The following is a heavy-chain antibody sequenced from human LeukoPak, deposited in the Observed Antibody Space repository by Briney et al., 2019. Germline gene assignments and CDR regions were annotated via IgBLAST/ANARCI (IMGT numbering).Heavy chain of an antibody. V-gene: IGHV3-30-3*01. CDR3: ARDLIAAAGR. D-gene: IGHD6-13*01. J-gene: IGHJ4*02. CDR1: GFTFSSYA. Sequence: GGSLRLSCAASGFTFSSYAMHWVRQAPGKGLEWVAVISYDGSNKYYADSVKGRFTISRDNSKNTLYLQMNSLRAEDTAVYYCARDLIAAAGRWGQGTLVTVSS. CDR2: ISYDGSNK.